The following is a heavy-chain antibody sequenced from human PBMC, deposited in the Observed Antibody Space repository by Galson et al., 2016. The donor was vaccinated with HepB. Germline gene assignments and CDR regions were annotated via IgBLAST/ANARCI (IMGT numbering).Heavy chain of an antibody. CDR2: ISGYTGHT. D-gene: IGHD3-10*01. CDR1: GGTFSSYA. V-gene: IGHV1-18*01. Sequence: SVKVSCKASGGTFSSYALNWVRQAPGQGLEWMGWISGYTGHTEYAEKFQGRVTMTTDTTTSTAYMELGSLRSDDTAVYYCARVRDLYYSAFPFDFWGQGTLVTVSP. CDR3: ARVRDLYYSAFPFDF. J-gene: IGHJ4*02.